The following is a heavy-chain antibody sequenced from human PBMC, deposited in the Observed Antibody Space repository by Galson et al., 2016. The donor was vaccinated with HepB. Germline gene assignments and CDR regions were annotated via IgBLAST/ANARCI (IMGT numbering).Heavy chain of an antibody. CDR3: ATDRRGGYDLDV. CDR1: GHTLSDLS. CDR2: FDPEDGET. V-gene: IGHV1-24*01. Sequence: SVKVSCKVSGHTLSDLSMHWVRQAPGKGLEWMGSFDPEDGETIYAQKFQGRVAMTEDRSADTVYMALSSLRSEDTAVYFCATDRRGGYDLDVWGQGTTVTVSS. D-gene: IGHD3-16*01. J-gene: IGHJ6*02.